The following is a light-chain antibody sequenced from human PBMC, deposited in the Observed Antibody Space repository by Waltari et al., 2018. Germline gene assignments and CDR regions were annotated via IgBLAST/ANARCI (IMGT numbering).Light chain of an antibody. Sequence: TLSVSPGERATLSCRASQSVSSKLAWYQQKPGQAPRLLIYGGSTRATGVPARFSGSGSGTEFTLTISSMQSEDFAVYYCQQYNNWPPWTFGQGTKVEI. CDR3: QQYNNWPPWT. CDR2: GGS. CDR1: QSVSSK. J-gene: IGKJ1*01. V-gene: IGKV3-15*01.